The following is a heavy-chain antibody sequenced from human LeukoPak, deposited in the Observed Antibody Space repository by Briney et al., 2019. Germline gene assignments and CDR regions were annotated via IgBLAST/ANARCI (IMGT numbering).Heavy chain of an antibody. J-gene: IGHJ5*02. CDR3: ARSLVRNLRYFDP. D-gene: IGHD3-9*01. V-gene: IGHV1-69*04. CDR1: GGTFSSYA. CDR2: IIPILGIA. Sequence: SVKVSCKASGGTFSSYAISWVRQAPGQGLEWMGRIIPILGIANYAQKFQGRVTITADKSTSTAYMELSSLRSEDTAVYYCARSLVRNLRYFDPWGQGTLVTVSS.